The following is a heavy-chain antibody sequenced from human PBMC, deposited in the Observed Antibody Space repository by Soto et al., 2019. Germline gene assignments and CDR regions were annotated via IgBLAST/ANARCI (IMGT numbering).Heavy chain of an antibody. D-gene: IGHD3-10*01. CDR3: AKARDYPRDYFHY. CDR2: ISANGQGI. V-gene: IGHV3-23*01. Sequence: QPGGSLRLSCAASGFTFNNYAMSWVRQAPGKGLEWVSAISANGQGIYYADSVKGRFIISRDNSKNTVFLHMDSLTAEDTAVYYCAKARDYPRDYFHYWGQGTLVTVSS. CDR1: GFTFNNYA. J-gene: IGHJ4*02.